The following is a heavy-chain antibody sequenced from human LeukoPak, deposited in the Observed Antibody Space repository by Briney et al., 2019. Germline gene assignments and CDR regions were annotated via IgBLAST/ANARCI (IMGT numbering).Heavy chain of an antibody. D-gene: IGHD5-12*01. CDR2: IYYSGST. CDR3: ARGTKATILY. V-gene: IGHV4-59*01. J-gene: IGHJ4*02. Sequence: SETLSLTCTVSGGSISSYYWSWIRQPPGKGQEWIGYIYYSGSTNYNPSLKSRVTISVDTSKNQFSLKLSSVTAADTAVYYCARGTKATILYWGQGTLVTVSS. CDR1: GGSISSYY.